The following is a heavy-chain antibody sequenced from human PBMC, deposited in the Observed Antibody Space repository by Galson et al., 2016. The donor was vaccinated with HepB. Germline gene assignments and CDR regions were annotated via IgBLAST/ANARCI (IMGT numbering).Heavy chain of an antibody. CDR3: ARGRYSGYNHYGEYYFDY. V-gene: IGHV4-30-2*01. CDR1: GISINSGGYS. CDR2: IYHSGST. D-gene: IGHD5-12*01. J-gene: IGHJ4*02. Sequence: TLSLTCAVSGISINSGGYSWSWIRQPPGKGLEWIGYIYHSGSTYYNPSLKSRVTISLDRSKNQFSLKLSSVTAADTAVYYCARGRYSGYNHYGEYYFDYWGQGTLVTVSS.